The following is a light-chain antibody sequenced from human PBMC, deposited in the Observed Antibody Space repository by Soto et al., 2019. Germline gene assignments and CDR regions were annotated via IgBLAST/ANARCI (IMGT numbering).Light chain of an antibody. V-gene: IGLV2-8*01. J-gene: IGLJ2*01. CDR1: SSDVGGYNY. Sequence: ALTQPPSASGSPGQSVTISCTGTSSDVGGYNYVSWYQQHPGKAPKVMMYEVSKRPSGVPDRFSGSKSGNTASLTVSGLQAEDEADYYCSSYGGTNSLKVFGGGTQLTVL. CDR2: EVS. CDR3: SSYGGTNSLKV.